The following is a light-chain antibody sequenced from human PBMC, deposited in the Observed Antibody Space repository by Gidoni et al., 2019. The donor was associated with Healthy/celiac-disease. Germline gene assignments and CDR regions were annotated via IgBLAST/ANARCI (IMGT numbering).Light chain of an antibody. CDR2: AAS. Sequence: DIQMTQSPSSLSASVGDRVTITCRASQSISSYLNWYQQKPGKAPKLLIYAASSLQSGVPSRFSGSGSGTDFTLTISSLQPEDFATDYCQQSYSTPENTFXGXTKVXIK. CDR1: QSISSY. CDR3: QQSYSTPENT. J-gene: IGKJ4*01. V-gene: IGKV1-39*01.